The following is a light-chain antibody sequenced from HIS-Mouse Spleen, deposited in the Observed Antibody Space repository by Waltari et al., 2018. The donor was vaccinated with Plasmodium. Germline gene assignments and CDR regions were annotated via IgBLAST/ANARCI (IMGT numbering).Light chain of an antibody. CDR1: QGVSSN. CDR3: QQYNNWSFT. Sequence: EIVMTQSPATLSVSPGERATHSCRASQGVSSNLAWYQQKPGQAPRRLIYGASTRATGIPARFSGSGSGTEFTLTISSLQSEDFAVYYCQQYNNWSFTFGPGTKVDIK. CDR2: GAS. V-gene: IGKV3-15*01. J-gene: IGKJ3*01.